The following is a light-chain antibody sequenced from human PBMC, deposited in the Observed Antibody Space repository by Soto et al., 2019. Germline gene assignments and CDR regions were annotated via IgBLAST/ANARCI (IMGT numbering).Light chain of an antibody. J-gene: IGLJ2*01. CDR1: SSDVGSYNL. CDR2: EVS. Sequence: QSALTQPASVSGSPGQSITISCTGTSSDVGSYNLVSWYQQHPGKAPKLMIFEVSKRSSGVSNRFSGSKSVNTASLTISGLQAEDEGDYYCCSYTGSSVVIFGGGTQLTVL. V-gene: IGLV2-23*02. CDR3: CSYTGSSVVI.